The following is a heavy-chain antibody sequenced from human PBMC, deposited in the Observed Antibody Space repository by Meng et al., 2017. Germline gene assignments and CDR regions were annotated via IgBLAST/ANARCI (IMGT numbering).Heavy chain of an antibody. CDR2: ISWNSGSI. CDR1: GFTFDDYA. V-gene: IGHV3-9*01. D-gene: IGHD3-10*01. Sequence: SLKISCAASGFTFDDYAMHWVRQAPGKGLEWVSGISWNSGSIGYADSVKGRFTISRDNAKNSLYLQMNSLRAEDTAVYYCARDLWYGSGSYYRYYFDYWDQGTLVTVSS. CDR3: ARDLWYGSGSYYRYYFDY. J-gene: IGHJ4*02.